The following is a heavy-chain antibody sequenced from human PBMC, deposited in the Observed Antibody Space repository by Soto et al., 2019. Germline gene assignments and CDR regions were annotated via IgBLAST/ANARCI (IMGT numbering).Heavy chain of an antibody. V-gene: IGHV1-8*01. CDR1: GYTFGSYD. D-gene: IGHD1-1*01. J-gene: IGHJ4*02. Sequence: ASVKVSCKASGYTFGSYDIYWVRQATGQGLEWMGWMNPNSGFTDYAQHFRGRVTMTRDTSTSTAYMELSSLRSEDTAVYYCARVRKLKWDVATFDYWAQGTLATVS. CDR3: ARVRKLKWDVATFDY. CDR2: MNPNSGFT.